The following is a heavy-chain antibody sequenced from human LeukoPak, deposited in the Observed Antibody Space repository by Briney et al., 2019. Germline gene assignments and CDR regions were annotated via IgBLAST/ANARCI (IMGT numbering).Heavy chain of an antibody. J-gene: IGHJ4*02. CDR2: INHSSGRT. CDR1: GYTFTSFY. Sequence: GSVKVSCKASGYTFTSFYMHWVRQAPGQGLEWMGVINHSSGRTTYAQKLQGRVTMTRDTSTSTVYMEVSSLRSEDTAVYYCAREGEWELLGIGGYWGQGTLVTVSS. D-gene: IGHD1-26*01. CDR3: AREGEWELLGIGGY. V-gene: IGHV1-46*01.